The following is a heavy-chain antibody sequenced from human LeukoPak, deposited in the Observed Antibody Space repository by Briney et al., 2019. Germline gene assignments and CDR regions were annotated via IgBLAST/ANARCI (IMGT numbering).Heavy chain of an antibody. CDR3: ARDPDIGAFDI. CDR1: GFTFSSYS. V-gene: IGHV3-21*01. Sequence: SGGSLRLSCAASGFTFSSYSMNWVRQAPGKGLEWVSSISSSSSCIYYADSVKGRFTISRGNAKNSLYLQMNSLRAEDTAVYYCARDPDIGAFDIWGQGTMVTVSS. D-gene: IGHD5-12*01. J-gene: IGHJ3*02. CDR2: ISSSSSCI.